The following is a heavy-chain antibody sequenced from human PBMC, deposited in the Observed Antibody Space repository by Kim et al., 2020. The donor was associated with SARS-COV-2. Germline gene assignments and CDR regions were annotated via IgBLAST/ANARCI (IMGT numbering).Heavy chain of an antibody. D-gene: IGHD3-22*01. CDR2: ISGSGGST. V-gene: IGHV3-23*01. CDR3: AKGTSPSYYYDSSGYYYPDAFDI. CDR1: GFTFSSYA. Sequence: GGSLRLSCAASGFTFSSYAMSWVRQAPGKGLEWVSAISGSGGSTYYADSVKGRFTISRDNSKNTLYLQMNSLRAEDTAVYYCAKGTSPSYYYDSSGYYYPDAFDIWGQGTMVTVSS. J-gene: IGHJ3*02.